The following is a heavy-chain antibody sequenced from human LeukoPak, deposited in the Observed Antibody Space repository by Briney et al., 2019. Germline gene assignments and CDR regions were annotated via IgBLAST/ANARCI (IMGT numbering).Heavy chain of an antibody. CDR2: ISSNGGST. CDR1: GFTFSSYA. D-gene: IGHD6-25*01. J-gene: IGHJ4*02. CDR3: ARVGAAREDY. Sequence: GGSLRLSCAASGFTFSSYAMHWVRQAPGKGLEYVSAISSNGGSTYYANSVKGRFTIPRDNSKNTLYLQMGSLRAEDMAVYYCARVGAAREDYWGQGTLVTVSS. V-gene: IGHV3-64*01.